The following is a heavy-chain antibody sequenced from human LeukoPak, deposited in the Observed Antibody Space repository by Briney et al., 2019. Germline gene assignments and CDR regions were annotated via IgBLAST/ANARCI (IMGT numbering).Heavy chain of an antibody. J-gene: IGHJ4*02. CDR2: IYHSGST. CDR1: GGSVNSGGYS. Sequence: PSETLSLTCAVSGGSVNSGGYSWSWIRQPPGKGLEWNGYIYHSGSTYYNPSLKSRGTISVDRSKDQFSLKLSSVTGADTAVYYCASAMTTVTYGAFDYWGQGTLGTVSS. V-gene: IGHV4-30-2*01. D-gene: IGHD4-17*01. CDR3: ASAMTTVTYGAFDY.